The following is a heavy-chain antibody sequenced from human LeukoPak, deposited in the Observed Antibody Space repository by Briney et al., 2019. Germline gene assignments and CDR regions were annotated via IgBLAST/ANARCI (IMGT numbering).Heavy chain of an antibody. V-gene: IGHV3-48*03. CDR2: ISSTGSTL. Sequence: PGGSLRLSCAASGFTFSSYEMNWVRQAPGKGLEWVSYISSTGSTLYYADSLKGRFTISRDNAKNSQYLQMNSLRAEDTAVYYCARVRKYGSGWYDAFDIWGQGTMVTVSS. D-gene: IGHD6-19*01. CDR1: GFTFSSYE. CDR3: ARVRKYGSGWYDAFDI. J-gene: IGHJ3*02.